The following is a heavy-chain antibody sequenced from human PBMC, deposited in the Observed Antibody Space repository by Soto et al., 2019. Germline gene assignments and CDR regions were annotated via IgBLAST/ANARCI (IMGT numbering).Heavy chain of an antibody. CDR2: ISYSSGNI. Sequence: GGSLRLSCKASGFTFSSYSMNWVRQAPGKGLEWVSYISYSSGNIYYADSVKGRFTISRDNAENSLFLQMNSLKAEDTAVYCCVRVVGVLGAYYLDDWGTGTLVTVSS. J-gene: IGHJ4*02. V-gene: IGHV3-48*01. CDR1: GFTFSSYS. D-gene: IGHD1-26*01. CDR3: VRVVGVLGAYYLDD.